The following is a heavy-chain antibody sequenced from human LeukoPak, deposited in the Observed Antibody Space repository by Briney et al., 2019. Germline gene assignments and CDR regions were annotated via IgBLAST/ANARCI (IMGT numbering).Heavy chain of an antibody. Sequence: VASVKVSCKASGYTFTSYYMHWVRQAPGQGLEWMGIINPSGGSTSYAQKFQGRVTMTRDMSTSTVYMELSSLRSEDTAVYYCARGLNGDYETSGMDVWGQGTTVTVSS. CDR1: GYTFTSYY. J-gene: IGHJ6*02. CDR3: ARGLNGDYETSGMDV. D-gene: IGHD4-17*01. V-gene: IGHV1-46*01. CDR2: INPSGGST.